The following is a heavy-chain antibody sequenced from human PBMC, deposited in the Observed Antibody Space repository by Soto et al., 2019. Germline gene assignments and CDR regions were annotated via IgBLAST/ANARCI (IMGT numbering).Heavy chain of an antibody. Sequence: ELQLVESGGGLVQPGGSLRVSCAASGFIFRSYAFNWIRQAPGKGLEWVSYISVGGGSIFYADSVKGQFTISRDDGQNSVYLQMNTLRGEDTAVYYCVRDDRWAFDIWGQGTMVTVSS. V-gene: IGHV3-48*01. D-gene: IGHD3-22*01. CDR1: GFIFRSYA. CDR3: VRDDRWAFDI. CDR2: ISVGGGSI. J-gene: IGHJ3*02.